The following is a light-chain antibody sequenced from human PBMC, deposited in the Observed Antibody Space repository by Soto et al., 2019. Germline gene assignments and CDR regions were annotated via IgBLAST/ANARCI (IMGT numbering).Light chain of an antibody. Sequence: EIVLTQSPGTLSLSPGERATLSCRASQSVSGSYLAWYQLKPGQAPRLLIYAASTRATGIPDRLSGSGSGTDFTLTISRLEPEDFAVYSCQQYDTSVITFGQGTRLEMK. J-gene: IGKJ5*01. CDR2: AAS. V-gene: IGKV3-20*01. CDR1: QSVSGSY. CDR3: QQYDTSVIT.